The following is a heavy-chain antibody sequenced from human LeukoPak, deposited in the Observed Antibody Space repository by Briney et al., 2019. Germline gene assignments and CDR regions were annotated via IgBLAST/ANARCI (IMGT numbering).Heavy chain of an antibody. J-gene: IGHJ5*02. CDR2: IAYSGST. V-gene: IGHV4-39*01. D-gene: IGHD2-2*01. CDR1: GGSVGSSTYY. Sequence: SGTLSLTCTVSGGSVGSSTYYWGWIRLPPGKGLEWIASIAYSGSTYNPSLKGRVTISVDTSKNQFSLKLSSVTAADTAVYYCARLGFCTSTSCPWGQGTLVTVSS. CDR3: ARLGFCTSTSCP.